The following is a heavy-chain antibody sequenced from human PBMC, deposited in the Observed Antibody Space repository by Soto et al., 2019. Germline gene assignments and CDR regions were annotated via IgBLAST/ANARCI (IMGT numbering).Heavy chain of an antibody. J-gene: IGHJ4*02. CDR1: GFTLVEYV. CDR2: VSGSGDST. V-gene: IGHV3-23*01. CDR3: ATSNYGERD. Sequence: ELQVLESGGGLVQPGGSLRLTCEASGFTLVEYVTSWVRQAPGKGLKWVSFVSGSGDSTYYTDYVKGRFTISRDSSKNTVCLQMNRLRAEDTAVYYCATSNYGERDWGQGTLVTVSS. D-gene: IGHD3-10*01.